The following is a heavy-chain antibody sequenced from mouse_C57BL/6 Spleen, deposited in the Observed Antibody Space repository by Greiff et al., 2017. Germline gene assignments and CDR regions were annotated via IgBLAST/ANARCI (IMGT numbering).Heavy chain of an antibody. Sequence: DVKLQESGPGLVKPSQSLSLTCSVTGYSITSGYYWNWIRQFPGNKLEWMGYISYDGSNNYNPSLKNRISITRDTSKNQFFLKLNSVTTEDTATYYCAGKLRYYFDYWGQGTTLTVSS. D-gene: IGHD4-1*01. V-gene: IGHV3-6*01. J-gene: IGHJ2*01. CDR2: ISYDGSN. CDR3: AGKLRYYFDY. CDR1: GYSITSGYY.